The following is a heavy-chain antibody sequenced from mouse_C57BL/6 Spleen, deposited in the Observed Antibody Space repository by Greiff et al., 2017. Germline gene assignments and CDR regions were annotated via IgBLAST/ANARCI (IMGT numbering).Heavy chain of an antibody. CDR2: ISSGGSYT. J-gene: IGHJ4*01. V-gene: IGHV5-6*01. Sequence: EVKLVESGGDLVKPGGSLKLSCAASGFTFSSYGMSWVRQTPDKRLEWVATISSGGSYTYYPDSVKGRFTISRDHAKNTLYLQMSSLKSEDTAMYYCAREGLLRIYYYAMDYWGQGTSVTVSS. D-gene: IGHD1-1*01. CDR3: AREGLLRIYYYAMDY. CDR1: GFTFSSYG.